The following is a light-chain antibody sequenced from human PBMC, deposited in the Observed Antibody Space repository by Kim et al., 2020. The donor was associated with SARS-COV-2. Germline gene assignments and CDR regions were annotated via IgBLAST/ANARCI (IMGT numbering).Light chain of an antibody. CDR3: QQYTSSPYT. CDR2: GAS. CDR1: QSVSSSY. Sequence: LSPGESATLSCRASQSVSSSYLAWYQQKPGHAPRRLIYGASRRASGIPDRFSGGGSWTDFSLTISILEPEDFAVYYCQQYTSSPYTFCQGTKLEI. J-gene: IGKJ2*01. V-gene: IGKV3-20*01.